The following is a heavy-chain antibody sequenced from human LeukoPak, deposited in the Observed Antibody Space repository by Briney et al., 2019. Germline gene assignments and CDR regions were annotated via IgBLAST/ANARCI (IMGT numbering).Heavy chain of an antibody. CDR1: GFTFSSYD. V-gene: IGHV3-23*01. CDR3: AKGPLVTLDS. D-gene: IGHD2-8*02. CDR2: ISGSGGST. Sequence: GGSLTLYCAASGFTFSSYDTSWVRKAPGQGMEWVSGISGSGGSTYYADSVQGRFTISRDNSKNTLFLHMNSLRAEDTAVYYCAKGPLVTLDSWGQGTMVTVSS. J-gene: IGHJ3*02.